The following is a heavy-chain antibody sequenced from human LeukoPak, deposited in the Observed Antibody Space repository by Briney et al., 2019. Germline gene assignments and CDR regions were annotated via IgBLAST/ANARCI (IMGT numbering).Heavy chain of an antibody. CDR1: GYTFTSYD. D-gene: IGHD5-18*01. CDR3: AFEGYNYGYN. CDR2: VIPIFGTS. V-gene: IGHV1-69*13. Sequence: SVKVSCKASGYTFTSYDINWVRQATGQGLEWMGGVIPIFGTSNYAHKFQGRVTITADESTSTVYMELSSLRSDDTAIYYCAFEGYNYGYNWGQGTLVTVSS. J-gene: IGHJ4*02.